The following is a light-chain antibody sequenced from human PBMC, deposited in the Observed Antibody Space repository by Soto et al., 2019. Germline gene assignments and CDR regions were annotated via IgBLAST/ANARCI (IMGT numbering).Light chain of an antibody. CDR3: YSYTSSNTYV. J-gene: IGLJ1*01. V-gene: IGLV2-14*03. Sequence: LTQPASVSGSPGQSITISCTGTSSDVGGYNYVSWYQHHPGKVPQLMIYDVSNRPSGVSNRFSGSKSGNTASLTISGLQAEDEADYYCYSYTSSNTYVFGTGTKSPS. CDR2: DVS. CDR1: SSDVGGYNY.